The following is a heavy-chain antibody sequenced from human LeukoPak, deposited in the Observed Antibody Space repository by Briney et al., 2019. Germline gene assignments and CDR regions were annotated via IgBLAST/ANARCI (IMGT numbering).Heavy chain of an antibody. CDR1: GSTFSSYS. J-gene: IGHJ5*02. CDR2: ISSSSSYI. V-gene: IGHV3-21*01. Sequence: PGGSLRLSCAASGSTFSSYSMNWVRQAPGKGLEWVSSISSSSSYIYYADSVKGRFTISRDNAKNSLYLQMNSLRAEDTAVYYCARVYSTIFGVVRNWFDPWGQGTLVTVSS. D-gene: IGHD3-3*01. CDR3: ARVYSTIFGVVRNWFDP.